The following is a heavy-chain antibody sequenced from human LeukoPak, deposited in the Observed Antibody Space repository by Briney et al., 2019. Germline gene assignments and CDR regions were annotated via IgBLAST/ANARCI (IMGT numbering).Heavy chain of an antibody. V-gene: IGHV1-46*01. CDR2: INPSGGST. CDR1: GYTFTSYY. Sequence: ASVKVSCTASGYTFTSYYMHWVRQAPGQGLEWMGIINPSGGSTSYAQKFQGRVTMTRDTSTSTVYMELSSLRSEDTAVYYCARDQQPYYYGSGTGYGMDVWGQGTTVTVSS. D-gene: IGHD3-10*01. CDR3: ARDQQPYYYGSGTGYGMDV. J-gene: IGHJ6*02.